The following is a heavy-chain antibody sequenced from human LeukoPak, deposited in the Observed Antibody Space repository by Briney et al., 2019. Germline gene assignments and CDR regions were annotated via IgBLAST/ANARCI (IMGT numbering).Heavy chain of an antibody. J-gene: IGHJ4*02. D-gene: IGHD6-13*01. CDR2: INPNSGVT. V-gene: IGHV1-2*06. CDR1: GYTFSDSY. Sequence: ASMKVSCRASGYTFSDSYIHFVRQAPGQGLEWMGRINPNSGVTHYAQKFHVRVTMTRDTSMNTAYMQLSGLTSDDTAVYFCARGFMSAAGPCDYWGQGTLVTVSS. CDR3: ARGFMSAAGPCDY.